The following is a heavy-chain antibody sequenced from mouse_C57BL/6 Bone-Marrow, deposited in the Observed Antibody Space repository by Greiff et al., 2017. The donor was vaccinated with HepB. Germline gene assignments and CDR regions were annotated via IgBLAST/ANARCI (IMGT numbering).Heavy chain of an antibody. J-gene: IGHJ2*01. CDR2: INPNNGGT. Sequence: VQLQQSGPELVKPGASVKISCKASGYTFTDYYMNWVKQSHGKSLEWIGDINPNNGGTSYNQKFKGKATLTVDKSSSTAYMELRSLTSEDSAVYDCARGAVVAPFDYWGQGTTLTVSS. CDR1: GYTFTDYY. V-gene: IGHV1-26*01. CDR3: ARGAVVAPFDY. D-gene: IGHD1-1*01.